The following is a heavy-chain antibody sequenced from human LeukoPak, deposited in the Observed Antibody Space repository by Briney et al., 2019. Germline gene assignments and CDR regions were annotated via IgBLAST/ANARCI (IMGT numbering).Heavy chain of an antibody. J-gene: IGHJ4*02. Sequence: GGSLRLSCAASGFTFSNAWMSWVRQAPGKGLEWVGRIKSKTDGGTTDYAAPVKGRFTNSKDDSKNTMYLQMNSLKTEDTAVYYCTTEYYDILTGYPYWGQGTLVSVSS. CDR1: GFTFSNAW. CDR3: TTEYYDILTGYPY. D-gene: IGHD3-9*01. CDR2: IKSKTDGGTT. V-gene: IGHV3-15*01.